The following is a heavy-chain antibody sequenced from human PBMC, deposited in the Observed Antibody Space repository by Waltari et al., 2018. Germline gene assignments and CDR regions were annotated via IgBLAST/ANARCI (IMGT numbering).Heavy chain of an antibody. CDR2: IRRKDDGSAT. Sequence: EVQLVESGGGLVQPGGALRLSCAASGFTFSASDIHWVRPPSGKGLEWVGRIRRKDDGSATTYVASVKGRFTISMDDSKSAAYLQMNSLKTEDTAVYFCTREYSSGWPFDYWGQGTLVTVSS. D-gene: IGHD6-19*01. CDR3: TREYSSGWPFDY. J-gene: IGHJ4*02. V-gene: IGHV3-73*01. CDR1: GFTFSASD.